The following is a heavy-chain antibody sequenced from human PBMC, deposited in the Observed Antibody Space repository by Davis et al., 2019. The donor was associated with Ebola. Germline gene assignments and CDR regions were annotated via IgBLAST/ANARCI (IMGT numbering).Heavy chain of an antibody. CDR1: GYTFTSYY. D-gene: IGHD3-22*01. V-gene: IGHV1-2*04. CDR3: ARGGDSSGYYVGFDY. Sequence: AASVKVSCKASGYTFTSYYMHWVRQAPGQGLEWMGWINPNSGVTNYAQKFQGWVTMTRDTSISTAYMELSRLRSDDTAVYYCARGGDSSGYYVGFDYWDQGTVVTVSS. J-gene: IGHJ4*02. CDR2: INPNSGVT.